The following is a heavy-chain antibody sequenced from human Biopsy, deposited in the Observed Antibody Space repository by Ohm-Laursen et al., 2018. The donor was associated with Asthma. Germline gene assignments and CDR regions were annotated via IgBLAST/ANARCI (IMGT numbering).Heavy chain of an antibody. J-gene: IGHJ4*02. Sequence: SLRLSCSASGFAVSRDHMLWVRQAPGKGLEWVSVIYSGGTSHTADSVRGRFTISRDYSKNALYLQMHSLGAEDTAVYYCARGDSSNWSHYYFDYWGQGTLVTVSS. CDR2: IYSGGTS. CDR3: ARGDSSNWSHYYFDY. D-gene: IGHD3-22*01. V-gene: IGHV3-53*01. CDR1: GFAVSRDH.